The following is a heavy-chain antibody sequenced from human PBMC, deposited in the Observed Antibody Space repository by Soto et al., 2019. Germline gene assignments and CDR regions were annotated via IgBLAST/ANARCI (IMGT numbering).Heavy chain of an antibody. CDR2: ISPFNGNT. J-gene: IGHJ3*02. CDR1: GYTFITYG. V-gene: IGHV1-18*04. D-gene: IGHD3-22*01. Sequence: QVQLVQSGAEVKKPGASVKVSCKASGYTFITYGISWVRQAPGQGLEWMGWISPFNGNTKYAQKVQGRVTMTTETSTNTAYMELRSLRSDDTAVYYCARDDYVSRDHAFEIWGQGTRVTVSS. CDR3: ARDDYVSRDHAFEI.